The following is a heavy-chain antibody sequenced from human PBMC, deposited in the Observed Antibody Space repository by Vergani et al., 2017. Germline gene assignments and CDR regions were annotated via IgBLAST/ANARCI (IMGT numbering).Heavy chain of an antibody. Sequence: QVQLVQSGAEVKKPGASVKVSCKASGYTFTGYYMHWVRQAPGQGLEWMGWINPNSGGTNYAQKFQGRVTMTRDTSISTAYMELSRLRSDDTAVHYCARVPLSSGYSLGHYYGMDVWGQGTTVTVSS. J-gene: IGHJ6*02. V-gene: IGHV1-2*02. CDR3: ARVPLSSGYSLGHYYGMDV. D-gene: IGHD3-22*01. CDR1: GYTFTGYY. CDR2: INPNSGGT.